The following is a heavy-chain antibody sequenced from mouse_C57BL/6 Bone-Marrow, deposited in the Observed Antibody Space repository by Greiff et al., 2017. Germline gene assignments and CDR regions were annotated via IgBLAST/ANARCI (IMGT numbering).Heavy chain of an antibody. Sequence: VQLQQSGAELVKPGASVKLSCTASGFNIKDYYMHWVKQRTEQGLEWIGRIDPEDGETKYAPNFQGKATITADTSSNTAYLQLSSLTSEDTAVYYCARGYGSSPFAYGGQGTLVTVSA. D-gene: IGHD1-1*01. CDR3: ARGYGSSPFAY. J-gene: IGHJ3*01. CDR2: IDPEDGET. V-gene: IGHV14-2*01. CDR1: GFNIKDYY.